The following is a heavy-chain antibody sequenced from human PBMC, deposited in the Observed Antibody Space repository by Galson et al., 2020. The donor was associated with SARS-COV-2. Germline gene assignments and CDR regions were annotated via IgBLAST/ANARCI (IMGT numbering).Heavy chain of an antibody. D-gene: IGHD2-2*01. V-gene: IGHV4-59*01. J-gene: IGHJ5*02. CDR1: GGSISDYH. Sequence: SETLSLTCTLSGGSISDYHWSWIRQPPGKGLEWIGYIYYTGSTTYNPSLKSRVTISIDTSKRQFSLTLSSVTAADTVVYYCARDASRGLDPWGQGTLVTVSS. CDR3: ARDASRGLDP. CDR2: IYYTGST.